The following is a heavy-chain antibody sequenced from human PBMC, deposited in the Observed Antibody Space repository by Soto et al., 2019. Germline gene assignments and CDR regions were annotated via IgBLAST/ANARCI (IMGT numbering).Heavy chain of an antibody. J-gene: IGHJ6*02. D-gene: IGHD3-9*01. Sequence: QVQLVQAGAEVKKPGSSVKVSCKASGGTFSSYAISWVRQAPGQGLEWMGGIIPIFGTANYAQKFQGRVTITADESTSTAYMELSSLRSEDTAVYYCARGGSDILTGYYRYYYGMDVWGQGTTVTVSS. CDR2: IIPIFGTA. CDR3: ARGGSDILTGYYRYYYGMDV. CDR1: GGTFSSYA. V-gene: IGHV1-69*01.